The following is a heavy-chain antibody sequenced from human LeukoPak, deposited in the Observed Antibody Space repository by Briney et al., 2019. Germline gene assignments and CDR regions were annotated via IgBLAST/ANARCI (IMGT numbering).Heavy chain of an antibody. CDR3: ARVPSSPFMAIDYYYYYYMDV. CDR1: GFTFSSYW. D-gene: IGHD2/OR15-2a*01. CDR2: INSDGSST. Sequence: PGGSLRLSCAASGFTFSSYWMHRVRQAPGKGLVWVSRINSDGSSTSYADSVKGRFTISRVNAKNTLYLQMNSLRAEDTAVYYCARVPSSPFMAIDYYYYYYMDVWGKATTVTSSS. J-gene: IGHJ6*03. V-gene: IGHV3-74*01.